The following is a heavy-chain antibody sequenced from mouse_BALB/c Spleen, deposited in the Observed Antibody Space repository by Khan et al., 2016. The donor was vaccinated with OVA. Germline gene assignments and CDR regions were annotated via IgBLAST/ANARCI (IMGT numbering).Heavy chain of an antibody. CDR3: ARSGYVSLAY. CDR1: GYTFSDYI. CDR2: IYPGTNST. D-gene: IGHD3-1*01. J-gene: IGHJ2*01. Sequence: QVQLQQSGHVLVKPGASVKMSCKASGYTFSDYIINWVRQRTGQGLEWIGQIYPGTNSTYYNEKFKGKPTLTADKSSNTAYMQLRSLTSEDSAVYFCARSGYVSLAYCGQGTTLTVSS. V-gene: IGHV1-77*01.